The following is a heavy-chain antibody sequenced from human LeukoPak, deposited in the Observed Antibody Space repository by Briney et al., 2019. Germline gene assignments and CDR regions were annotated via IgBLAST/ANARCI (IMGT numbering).Heavy chain of an antibody. CDR1: GGSISSYY. D-gene: IGHD5-18*01. J-gene: IGHJ4*02. CDR2: IYYSGST. Sequence: PSETLSLTCTVSGGSISSYYWSWIRQPPGKGLEWIGYIYYSGSTNYNPSLKSRVTISVDTSKNQFSLKLSSVTAADTAVYYCARENDQSYGYRGFDYWGQGALVTVSS. CDR3: ARENDQSYGYRGFDY. V-gene: IGHV4-59*01.